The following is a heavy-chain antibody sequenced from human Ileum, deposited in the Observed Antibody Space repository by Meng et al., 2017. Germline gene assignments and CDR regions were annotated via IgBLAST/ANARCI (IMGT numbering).Heavy chain of an antibody. V-gene: IGHV4-30-4*01. CDR1: GGSISSGDYY. Sequence: VQLQESGPGLVKSSQTLARTGTGSGGSISSGDYYWSWIRQPPGKGLEWIGYIFDTGPPSYSPPLRSRLSISMDTSKNQFSLRLTSVSAADTAVYYCAASLDGNRFDPWGQGTLVTVSS. CDR2: IFDTGPP. D-gene: IGHD1-26*01. J-gene: IGHJ5*02. CDR3: AASLDGNRFDP.